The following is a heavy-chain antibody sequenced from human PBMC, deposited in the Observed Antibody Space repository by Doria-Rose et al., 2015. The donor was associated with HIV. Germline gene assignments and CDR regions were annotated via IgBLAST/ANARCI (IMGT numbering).Heavy chain of an antibody. CDR2: MFSDDER. D-gene: IGHD6-13*01. Sequence: VTLKESGPVLVKPTETPTLTCTVSGVSLSSPGMGVSWIRQPPGKALEWLANMFSDDERSYNSALKSRLTISRGTTKSQVVLTMTDMDPVDTATYYCARIKSSRWYHKYYFDFWGQGTLVIVSA. CDR1: GVSLSSPGMG. V-gene: IGHV2-26*01. CDR3: ARIKSSRWYHKYYFDF. J-gene: IGHJ4*02.